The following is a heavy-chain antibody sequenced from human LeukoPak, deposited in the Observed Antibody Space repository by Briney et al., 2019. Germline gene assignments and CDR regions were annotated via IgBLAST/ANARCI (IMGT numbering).Heavy chain of an antibody. CDR3: ASDYEGIVWFGKLSY. CDR2: ISSSSSYI. J-gene: IGHJ4*02. D-gene: IGHD3-10*01. V-gene: IGHV3-21*01. CDR1: GFTFSSYS. Sequence: GGSLRLSCAASGFTFSSYSMNWVRQAPGKGLEWVSSISSSSSYIYYADSVKGRFTISRDNAKNSLYLQMNSLRDEDTAVYYCASDYEGIVWFGKLSYWGQGALVTVSS.